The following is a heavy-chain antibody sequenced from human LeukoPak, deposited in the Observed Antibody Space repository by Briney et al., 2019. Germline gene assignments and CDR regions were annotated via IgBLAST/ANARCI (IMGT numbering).Heavy chain of an antibody. D-gene: IGHD3-10*01. CDR3: ASDYYGSGSSAANFDD. CDR2: IYYSGST. Sequence: SETLSLTCTVSGGSISSYYWSWIRQPPGKGLEWIGYIYYSGSTNYNPSLKSRVTISADTSKNQFSLKLSSVTAADTAVYYCASDYYGSGSSAANFDDWGQGTLVTVSS. V-gene: IGHV4-59*01. CDR1: GGSISSYY. J-gene: IGHJ4*02.